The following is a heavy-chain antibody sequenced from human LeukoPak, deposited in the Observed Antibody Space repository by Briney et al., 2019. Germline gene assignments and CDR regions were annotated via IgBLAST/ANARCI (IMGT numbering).Heavy chain of an antibody. CDR3: AKDSTNYADYARPDF. Sequence: GGSLRLSCAASGFTFSSYSMNWVRQAPGKGLEWVSYISSSSSTIYYADSVKGRFTISRDNAKNSLYLQMNSLRPEDTAVYYCAKDSTNYADYARPDFWGQGTLVTVSS. D-gene: IGHD4-17*01. J-gene: IGHJ4*02. CDR2: ISSSSSTI. V-gene: IGHV3-48*01. CDR1: GFTFSSYS.